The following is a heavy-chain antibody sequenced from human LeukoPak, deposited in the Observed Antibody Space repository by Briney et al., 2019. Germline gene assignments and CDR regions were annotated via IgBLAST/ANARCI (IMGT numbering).Heavy chain of an antibody. J-gene: IGHJ4*02. Sequence: GASVKVSCKVSGYTLTELSMRWVRQAPGKGLEWMGGFDPEDGETIYAQKFQGRVTMTEDTSTDTAYMELSSLRSEDTAVYYCATGSYDSSGYYSRNLFDYWGQGTLVTVSS. D-gene: IGHD3-22*01. V-gene: IGHV1-24*01. CDR3: ATGSYDSSGYYSRNLFDY. CDR2: FDPEDGET. CDR1: GYTLTELS.